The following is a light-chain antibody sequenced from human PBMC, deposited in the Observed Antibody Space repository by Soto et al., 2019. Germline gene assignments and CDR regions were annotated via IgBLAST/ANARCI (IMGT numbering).Light chain of an antibody. CDR3: QQSYSTPPYT. CDR1: QNINNF. CDR2: GAS. V-gene: IGKV1-39*01. Sequence: DIQMTQSPSSLSASVGDRVTITCRTSQNINNFLNWYQQKPGKAPKLLIYGASSLQSRVPSRFSGSGSGTDFSLTISSLQPEDFATYFCQQSYSTPPYTFGQGTKLEIK. J-gene: IGKJ2*01.